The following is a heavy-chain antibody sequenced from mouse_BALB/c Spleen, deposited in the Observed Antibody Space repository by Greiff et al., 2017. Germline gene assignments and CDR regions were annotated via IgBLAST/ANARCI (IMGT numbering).Heavy chain of an antibody. J-gene: IGHJ2*01. Sequence: VQLQQSAAELARPGASVKMSCKASGYTFTSYTMHWVKQRPGQGLEWIGYINPSSGYTEYNQKFKDKTTLTADKSSSTAYMQLSSLTSEDSAVYYCARKTVVATDYWGQGTTLTVSA. CDR1: GYTFTSYT. CDR3: ARKTVVATDY. CDR2: INPSSGYT. V-gene: IGHV1-4*02. D-gene: IGHD1-1*01.